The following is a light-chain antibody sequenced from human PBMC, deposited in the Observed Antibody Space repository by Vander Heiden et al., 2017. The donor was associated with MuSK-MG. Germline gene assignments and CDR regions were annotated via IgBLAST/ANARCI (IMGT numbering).Light chain of an antibody. CDR3: NSRDTSGNHLPVV. CDR2: DKN. CDR1: SLRSYY. V-gene: IGLV3-19*01. Sequence: SSELTQDPAVSVALGQTVRITCQGDSLRSYYASWYQQKPGQAPVLVIYDKNHRPSGIPDRFSGSTSGNTASLTITGAQAEDEADYYCNSRDTSGNHLPVVFGGGTKLTVL. J-gene: IGLJ2*01.